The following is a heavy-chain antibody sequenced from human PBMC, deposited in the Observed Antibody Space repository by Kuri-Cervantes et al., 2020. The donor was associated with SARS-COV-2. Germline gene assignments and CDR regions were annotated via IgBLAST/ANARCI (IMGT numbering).Heavy chain of an antibody. CDR1: GFTFSSYS. Sequence: GESLKISCAASGFTFSSYSMNWVRQAPGKGLEWVSYISSSSSTTYYADSVKGRFTISRDNAKNSLYLQMNSLRDEDTAVYYCARQYYDILTGYYLYGMDVWGQGTTVTVFS. V-gene: IGHV3-48*02. CDR3: ARQYYDILTGYYLYGMDV. J-gene: IGHJ6*02. CDR2: ISSSSSTT. D-gene: IGHD3-9*01.